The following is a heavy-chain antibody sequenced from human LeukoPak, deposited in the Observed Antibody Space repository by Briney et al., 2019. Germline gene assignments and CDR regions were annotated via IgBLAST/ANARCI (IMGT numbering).Heavy chain of an antibody. V-gene: IGHV3-7*01. D-gene: IGHD5-12*01. CDR2: IKQDGSEK. CDR3: ARDGWGIRYSGYDPLGCYFDY. J-gene: IGHJ4*02. CDR1: GFTFSSYA. Sequence: GGSLRLSCAASGFTFSSYAMSWVRQAPGKGLEWVANIKQDGSEKYYVDSVKGRFTISRDNAKNSLYLQMNSLRAEDTAVYYCARDGWGIRYSGYDPLGCYFDYWGREPWSPSPQ.